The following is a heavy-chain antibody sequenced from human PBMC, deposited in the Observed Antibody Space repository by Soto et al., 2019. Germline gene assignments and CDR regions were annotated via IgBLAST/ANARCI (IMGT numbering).Heavy chain of an antibody. CDR2: IIPIFGTA. Sequence: SVKVSCKASGGTFSSYAISWVRQAPGQGLEWMGGIIPIFGTANYAQKFRGRVTITADESTSTAYMELSSLRSEDTAVYYCARRGYSGYDPYGMDVWGQGTTVTVSS. V-gene: IGHV1-69*13. CDR3: ARRGYSGYDPYGMDV. CDR1: GGTFSSYA. J-gene: IGHJ6*02. D-gene: IGHD5-12*01.